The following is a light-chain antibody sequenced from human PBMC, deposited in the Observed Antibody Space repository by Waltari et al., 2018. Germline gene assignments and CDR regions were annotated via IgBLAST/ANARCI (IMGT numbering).Light chain of an antibody. Sequence: QSALTQPASVSGSPGQSITIPCTATRSDVCGYNYVSWYQQHPGKAPKLMIFDVSNRPSGVSNRFSGSKSGNTASLTISGLQAENEADYYCSSYIGSSTLELFGGGTSLTVL. J-gene: IGLJ2*01. V-gene: IGLV2-14*03. CDR1: RSDVCGYNY. CDR3: SSYIGSSTLEL. CDR2: DVS.